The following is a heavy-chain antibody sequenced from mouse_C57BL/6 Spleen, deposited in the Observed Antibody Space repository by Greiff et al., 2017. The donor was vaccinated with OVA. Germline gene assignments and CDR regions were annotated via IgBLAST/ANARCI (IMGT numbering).Heavy chain of an antibody. CDR1: GYSITSGYY. CDR3: AGETGDWYFDV. J-gene: IGHJ1*03. CDR2: ISYDGSN. D-gene: IGHD4-1*01. V-gene: IGHV3-6*01. Sequence: EVKLMESGPGLVKPSQSLSLTCSVTGYSITSGYYWNWIRQFPGNKLEWMGYISYDGSNNYNPSLKNRISITRDTSKNQLFLKLNSVTTEDTATYYCAGETGDWYFDVWGTGTTVTVSS.